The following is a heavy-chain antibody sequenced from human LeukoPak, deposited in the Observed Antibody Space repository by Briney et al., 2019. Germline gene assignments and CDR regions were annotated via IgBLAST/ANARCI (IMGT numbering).Heavy chain of an antibody. CDR2: IYYSGST. Sequence: SQTLSLTCTVSGGSISSGDYYWSWIRQPPGKGLEWIGYIYYSGSTYYNPSLKSRVTISVDTFKNQFSLKLSSVTAADTAVYYCARGLYYDSSGYYGYYFDYWGQGTLVTVSS. V-gene: IGHV4-30-4*01. CDR3: ARGLYYDSSGYYGYYFDY. J-gene: IGHJ4*02. D-gene: IGHD3-22*01. CDR1: GGSISSGDYY.